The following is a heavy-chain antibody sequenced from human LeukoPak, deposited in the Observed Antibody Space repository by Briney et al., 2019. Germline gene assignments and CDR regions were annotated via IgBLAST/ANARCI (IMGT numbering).Heavy chain of an antibody. CDR3: AEGEFDP. CDR2: INPSGGST. J-gene: IGHJ5*02. D-gene: IGHD3-16*01. V-gene: IGHV1-46*01. CDR1: GYTFTNND. Sequence: ASVKVSCKASGYTFTNNDINWVRQAPGQGLEWMGIINPSGGSTTYAQKFQGRVTMTRDTSTSTVYMELSSLRSEDTAVYYCAEGEFDPWGQGTLVTVSS.